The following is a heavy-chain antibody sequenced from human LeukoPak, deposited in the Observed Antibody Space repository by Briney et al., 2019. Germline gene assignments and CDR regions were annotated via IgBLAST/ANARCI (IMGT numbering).Heavy chain of an antibody. CDR1: GFTFSSYW. J-gene: IGHJ4*01. Sequence: GGSLRLSCAASGFTFSSYWMSWVRQAPGKGLEWVAVLSSDGGNHYYPDSVKGRFTISRDNARTSLYLQMNSLGPDDTALYYCSTDPRLLTYWGHGTLVTVSS. V-gene: IGHV3-30*03. D-gene: IGHD2-8*01. CDR2: LSSDGGNH. CDR3: STDPRLLTY.